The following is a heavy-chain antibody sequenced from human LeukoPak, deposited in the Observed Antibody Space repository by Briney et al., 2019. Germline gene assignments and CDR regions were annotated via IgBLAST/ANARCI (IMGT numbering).Heavy chain of an antibody. CDR1: GFTVSSNY. Sequence: GGSLRLSCAASGFTVSSNYMSWVRQAPGKGLEGVSVIYSGGSTYYADSVKGRFTISRDNSKNTLYLQMNSLRAEDTAVYYCARTKSTLWPAAITDYWGQGTLVTVSS. D-gene: IGHD2-2*01. J-gene: IGHJ4*02. V-gene: IGHV3-53*01. CDR2: IYSGGST. CDR3: ARTKSTLWPAAITDY.